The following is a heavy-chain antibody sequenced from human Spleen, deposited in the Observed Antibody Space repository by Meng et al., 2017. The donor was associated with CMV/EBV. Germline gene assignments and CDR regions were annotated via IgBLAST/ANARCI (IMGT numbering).Heavy chain of an antibody. V-gene: IGHV4-30-4*06. Sequence: SVGSRDYYWCWIRQQPGRGLEWIAYIYYTGTTYYNPSLKSRVTMSIDTSKNQFSLKLRSVTAADTAVYYCATVVRGSGTYYKRFDSWGQGNMVTVSS. D-gene: IGHD3-10*01. J-gene: IGHJ4*02. CDR1: SVGSRDYY. CDR3: ATVVRGSGTYYKRFDS. CDR2: IYYTGTT.